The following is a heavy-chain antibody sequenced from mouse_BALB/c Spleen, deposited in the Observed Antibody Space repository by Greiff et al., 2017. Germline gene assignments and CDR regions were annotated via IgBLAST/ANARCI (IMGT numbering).Heavy chain of an antibody. J-gene: IGHJ2*01. CDR1: GYTFTSYY. CDR2: INPSNGGT. V-gene: IGHV1S81*02. CDR3: TRSNCYYGSSYFDY. Sequence: QVQLQQSGAELVKPGASVKLSCKASGYTFTSYYMYWVKQRPGQGLEWIGEINPSNGGTNFNEKFKSKATLTVDKSSSTAYMQLSSLTSEDSAVYYCTRSNCYYGSSYFDYWGQGTTLTVSS. D-gene: IGHD1-1*01.